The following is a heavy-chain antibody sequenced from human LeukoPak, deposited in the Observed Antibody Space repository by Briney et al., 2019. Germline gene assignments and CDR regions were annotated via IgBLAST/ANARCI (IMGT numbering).Heavy chain of an antibody. J-gene: IGHJ4*02. CDR2: ISSSGSTI. D-gene: IGHD6-13*01. CDR1: GFTFSSYE. V-gene: IGHV3-48*03. CDR3: AREGGGLGAAFDY. Sequence: GGSLRLSCAASGFTFSSYEMNWVRQAPGKGLEWVSYISSSGSTIYYADSVKGRFTISRDNAKNSLYLQMNSLRAEDTAVYYCAREGGGLGAAFDYWGQGTLVTVSS.